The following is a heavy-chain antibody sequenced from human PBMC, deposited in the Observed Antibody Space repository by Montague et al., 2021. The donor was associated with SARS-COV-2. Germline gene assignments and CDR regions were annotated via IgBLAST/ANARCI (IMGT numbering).Heavy chain of an antibody. CDR3: ASERCRGGSCYGHWYFDL. D-gene: IGHD2-15*01. CDR2: IYYSGST. CDR1: DGSISSGDYY. Sequence: TLSLTCTVSDGSISSGDYYWSWIRQPPGKGLEWIGYIYYSGSTYYNPSLKSPVTISVDTSKNQFSLKLSSVTAADTAVYYCASERCRGGSCYGHWYFDLWGRGTLVTVSS. V-gene: IGHV4-30-4*08. J-gene: IGHJ2*01.